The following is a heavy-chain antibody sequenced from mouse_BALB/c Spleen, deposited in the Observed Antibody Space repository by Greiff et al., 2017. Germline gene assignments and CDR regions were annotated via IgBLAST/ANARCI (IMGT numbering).Heavy chain of an antibody. V-gene: IGHV5-17*02. CDR3: ARPYGLYAMDY. CDR1: GFTFSSFG. D-gene: IGHD1-1*02. CDR2: ISSGSSTI. J-gene: IGHJ4*01. Sequence: EVQVVESGGGLVQPGGSRKLSCAASGFTFSSFGMHWVRQAPEKGLEWVAYISSGSSTIYYADTVKGRFTISRDNPKNTLFLQMTSLRSEDTAMYCCARPYGLYAMDYWGQGTSVTVSS.